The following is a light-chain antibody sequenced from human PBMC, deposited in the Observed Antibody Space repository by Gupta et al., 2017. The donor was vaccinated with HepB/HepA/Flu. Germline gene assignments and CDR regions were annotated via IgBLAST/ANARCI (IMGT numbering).Light chain of an antibody. Sequence: DIQLAQSPSFLSASVGDTVTITCRGSQGINDYLGWFQQKPGKGPKLLIYGASRWSSGVPSRFSGRGYGKDLTLTISSRQQEDFASYYCRQRKNYPPWTFGQGTKVEIK. CDR2: GAS. CDR1: QGINDY. CDR3: RQRKNYPPWT. J-gene: IGKJ1*01. V-gene: IGKV1-9*01.